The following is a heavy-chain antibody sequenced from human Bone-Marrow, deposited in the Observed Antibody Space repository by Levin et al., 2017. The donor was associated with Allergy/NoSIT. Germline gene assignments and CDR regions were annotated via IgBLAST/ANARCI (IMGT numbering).Heavy chain of an antibody. V-gene: IGHV3-72*01. CDR3: TRVGFYDRSSSSTDALDL. J-gene: IGHJ3*01. D-gene: IGHD3-22*01. CDR2: TRSKVRSYTT. Sequence: RTPGKGLEWVGRTRSKVRSYTTEYAASVRGRFTISRDESQNSVYLQMNSLKSDDTAIYYCTRVGFYDRSSSSTDALDLWGQGTIITVSS.